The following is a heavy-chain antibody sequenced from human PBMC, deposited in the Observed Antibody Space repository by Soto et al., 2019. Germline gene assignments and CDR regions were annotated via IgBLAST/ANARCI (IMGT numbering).Heavy chain of an antibody. CDR2: IYYSGST. CDR1: GGSISSYY. J-gene: IGHJ5*02. CDR3: AREIAVAGTWWFDP. D-gene: IGHD6-19*01. Sequence: PSETLSLTCTVSGGSISSYYWSWIRQPPGKGLEWIGYIYYSGSTNYNPSLKSRVTISVDTSKSQFSLKLSSVTAADTAVYYCAREIAVAGTWWFDPWGQGTLVTVSS. V-gene: IGHV4-59*01.